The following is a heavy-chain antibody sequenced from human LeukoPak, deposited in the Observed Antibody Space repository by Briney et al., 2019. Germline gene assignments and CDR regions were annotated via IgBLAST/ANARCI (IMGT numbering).Heavy chain of an antibody. D-gene: IGHD1-14*01. CDR3: ARAGNLYYYYGMDV. Sequence: SQTLSLTFAISGDSVSSNSAAWNWLRQSPSRGLEWLGRTYYRSKWYNDYAVSVKSRITINPDTSKNQFSLQLNSVTPEDTAVYYCARAGNLYYYYGMDVWGKGTTVTVSS. CDR1: GDSVSSNSAA. CDR2: TYYRSKWYN. J-gene: IGHJ6*04. V-gene: IGHV6-1*01.